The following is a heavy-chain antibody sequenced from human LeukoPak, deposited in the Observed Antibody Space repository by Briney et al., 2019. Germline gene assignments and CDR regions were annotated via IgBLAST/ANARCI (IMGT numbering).Heavy chain of an antibody. Sequence: GGSLRLSCASSGFSFSDSAVSWVRHSPGEGLKWVSSISDTGGRTYYADSVKGRFTITRDNSRNTVNLQMNGLRADDTARYFCAKGGQDFDYWRFDLWGQGILVIVSS. CDR3: AKGGQDFDYWRFDL. V-gene: IGHV3-23*01. J-gene: IGHJ5*02. CDR2: ISDTGGRT. CDR1: GFSFSDSA. D-gene: IGHD5-12*01.